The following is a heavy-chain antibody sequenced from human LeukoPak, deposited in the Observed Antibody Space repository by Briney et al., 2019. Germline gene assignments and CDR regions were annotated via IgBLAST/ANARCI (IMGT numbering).Heavy chain of an antibody. J-gene: IGHJ3*02. V-gene: IGHV5-51*01. Sequence: GESLKISCKGSGYSFNSYWIGWVRQMPGKALEWMGMIYPDDSDTKYSPSFQGQVTISADKSISTAYLHYSSLKASDTAMYYCARHAGVGANRAFDIWGQGTMVTVSS. CDR2: IYPDDSDT. CDR1: GYSFNSYW. D-gene: IGHD1-14*01. CDR3: ARHAGVGANRAFDI.